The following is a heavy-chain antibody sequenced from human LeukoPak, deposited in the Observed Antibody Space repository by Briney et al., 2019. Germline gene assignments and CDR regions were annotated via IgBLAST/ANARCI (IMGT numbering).Heavy chain of an antibody. Sequence: GASVKVSCKASGYTFTSYDINWVRQATGQGLEWMGWMNPNSGNTGYAQKFQGRVTMTRNTSISTAYMELSSLRSEDTAVYYCARDLTLRDAFDIWGQGTMVTVSS. V-gene: IGHV1-8*01. CDR1: GYTFTSYD. CDR3: ARDLTLRDAFDI. D-gene: IGHD3-9*01. CDR2: MNPNSGNT. J-gene: IGHJ3*02.